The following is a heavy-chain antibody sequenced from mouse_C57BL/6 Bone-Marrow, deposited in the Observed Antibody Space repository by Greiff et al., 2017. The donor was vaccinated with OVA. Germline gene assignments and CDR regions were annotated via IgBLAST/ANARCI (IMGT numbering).Heavy chain of an antibody. CDR1: GYTFTDYN. J-gene: IGHJ2*01. V-gene: IGHV1-18*01. Sequence: VQLKESGPELVKPGASVKIPCKASGYTFTDYNMDWVKQSHGKSLEWIGDINPNNGGTIYNQKFKGKATLTVDKSSSTAYMELRSLTSEDTAVYYCARRGRNTGYFDYWGQGTTLTVSS. D-gene: IGHD6-1*01. CDR3: ARRGRNTGYFDY. CDR2: INPNNGGT.